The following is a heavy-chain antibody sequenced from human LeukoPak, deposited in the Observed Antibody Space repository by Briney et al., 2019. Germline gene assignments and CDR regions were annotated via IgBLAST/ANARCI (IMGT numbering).Heavy chain of an antibody. Sequence: PEGSLRLSCAASGFTFSNYGMHWVRQAPGKGLEWVAVISYDESNKYYVDSVKGRFTISRDNSKNTLYLQMNSLRVEDTAVYYCAKDIRAAAGPFDYWGQGTLVTVSS. D-gene: IGHD6-13*01. J-gene: IGHJ4*02. CDR2: ISYDESNK. CDR3: AKDIRAAAGPFDY. V-gene: IGHV3-30*18. CDR1: GFTFSNYG.